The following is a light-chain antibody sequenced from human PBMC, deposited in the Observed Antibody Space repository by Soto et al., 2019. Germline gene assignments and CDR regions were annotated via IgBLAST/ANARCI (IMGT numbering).Light chain of an antibody. CDR2: DVS. J-gene: IGLJ3*02. V-gene: IGLV2-14*03. CDR1: SSDVGGYNY. Sequence: QSALTQPASVSGSPGQSITISCTGTSSDVGGYNYVSWYQQHPGKAPKLMIYDVSNRPSGVSNRFSGSKSGNTASLTISGLQAKDEAYYYCNSYTTSSTWVFGGGTKLTVL. CDR3: NSYTTSSTWV.